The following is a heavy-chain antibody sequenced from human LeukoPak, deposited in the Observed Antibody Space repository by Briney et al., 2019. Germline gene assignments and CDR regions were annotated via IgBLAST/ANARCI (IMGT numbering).Heavy chain of an antibody. V-gene: IGHV3-30*18. CDR2: ISYDGSNK. CDR1: GFTFSSYG. J-gene: IGHJ4*02. D-gene: IGHD4-17*01. Sequence: GGSLRLSCAASGFTFSSYGMHWVRQAPGKGLEWVAVISYDGSNKYYADSVKGRFTISRDNSKNTLYLQMNSLRAEDTAVYYCAKDRRAKQTVTKGPFGYWGQGTLVTVSS. CDR3: AKDRRAKQTVTKGPFGY.